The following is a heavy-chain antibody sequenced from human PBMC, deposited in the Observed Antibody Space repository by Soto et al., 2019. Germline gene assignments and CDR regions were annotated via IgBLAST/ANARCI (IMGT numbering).Heavy chain of an antibody. CDR1: GGSISGCSYF. V-gene: IGHV4-39*02. CDR3: ARDTYDSSGYYSYYYYGMDV. D-gene: IGHD3-22*01. Sequence: SETLSVTCTVSGGSISGCSYFWGWIRQPPGNGLEWIGSIYSYGSTDYNPSLKSRVTVSVDTSKNQFSLKLRSVTAADTAVYYCARDTYDSSGYYSYYYYGMDVWGQGTTVT. CDR2: IYSYGST. J-gene: IGHJ6*02.